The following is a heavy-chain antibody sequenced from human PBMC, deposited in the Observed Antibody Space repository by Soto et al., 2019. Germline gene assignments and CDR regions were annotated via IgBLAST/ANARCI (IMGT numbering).Heavy chain of an antibody. Sequence: PSETLSLTCAVYGGSFSVYYWSWIRQPPGKGLEWIGEINHSGRTNYNPSLKSRVTISVDTSKNQFSLKLSSVTAADTAVYDCASFDMQQWLVIYWGQGTLVTVSS. D-gene: IGHD6-19*01. CDR2: INHSGRT. CDR3: ASFDMQQWLVIY. CDR1: GGSFSVYY. J-gene: IGHJ4*02. V-gene: IGHV4-34*01.